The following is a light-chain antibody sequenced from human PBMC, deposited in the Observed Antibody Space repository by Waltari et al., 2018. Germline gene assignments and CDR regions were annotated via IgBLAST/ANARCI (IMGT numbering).Light chain of an antibody. CDR3: AAWDDSLREV. CDR2: RNE. Sequence: QSVLTQPPSASGTPGQRVTTSCSGSSSNIGSNYVYWYQQLPGTAPKLLIYRNEQRPSGVPDRFSGSKSGTSASLAISGLRSEDEANYYCAAWDDSLREVFGGGTRLTVL. J-gene: IGLJ3*02. V-gene: IGLV1-47*01. CDR1: SSNIGSNY.